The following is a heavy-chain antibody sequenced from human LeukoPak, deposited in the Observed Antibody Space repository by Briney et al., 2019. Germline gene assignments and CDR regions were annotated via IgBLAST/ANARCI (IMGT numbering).Heavy chain of an antibody. D-gene: IGHD5-12*01. V-gene: IGHV5-10-1*01. CDR2: IDPSDSYT. CDR1: GYSFTSYW. CDR3: ARHGGYDLGG. Sequence: GESPKIYCKGSGYSFTSYWISWVRQMPVKVLEWMGTIDPSDSYTNYSPSFQGHVPISAEKSIRTAYLQWSRLKASDTAMYYCARHGGYDLGGWGKGTLVTVSS. J-gene: IGHJ4*02.